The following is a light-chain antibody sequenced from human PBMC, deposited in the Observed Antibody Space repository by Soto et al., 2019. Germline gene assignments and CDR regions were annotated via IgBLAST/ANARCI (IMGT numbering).Light chain of an antibody. CDR2: AAS. Sequence: DIQMTQSPSSLSASVGDRVTITCRASQSISSYLNWYQQKPGKAPKLLIYAASSLQSGVPSMFSGSRSGTDFTLTISSLQPEEFATYYCQQSYSTLTFGGGTKVEIK. J-gene: IGKJ4*01. V-gene: IGKV1-39*01. CDR1: QSISSY. CDR3: QQSYSTLT.